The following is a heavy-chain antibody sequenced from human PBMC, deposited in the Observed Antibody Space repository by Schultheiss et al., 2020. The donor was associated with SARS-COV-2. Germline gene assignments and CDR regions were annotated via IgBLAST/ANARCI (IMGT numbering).Heavy chain of an antibody. CDR3: ARGRTRIAARPAYYYYGMDV. CDR2: INHSGST. Sequence: SETLSLTCAVSGYSISSGYYWSWIRQPPGKGLEWIGEINHSGSTNYNPSLKSRVTISVDTSKNQFSLKLSSVTAADTAVYYCARGRTRIAARPAYYYYGMDVWGQGSTVTVSS. D-gene: IGHD6-6*01. J-gene: IGHJ6*02. CDR1: GYSISSGYY. V-gene: IGHV4-34*01.